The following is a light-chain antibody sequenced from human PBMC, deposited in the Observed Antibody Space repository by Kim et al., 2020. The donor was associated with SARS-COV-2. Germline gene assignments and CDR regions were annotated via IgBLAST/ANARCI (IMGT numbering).Light chain of an antibody. CDR3: AAWDDSLNGGV. Sequence: QSVLTQPPSASGTPGQRVTISCSGSSSNIRSNPVNWYQQLPGTAPKLLIYSNNQRPSGVPDRFSGSKSGTSASLAISGLQSEDEADYYCAAWDDSLNGGVFGGGTQLTVL. V-gene: IGLV1-44*01. CDR1: SSNIRSNP. J-gene: IGLJ3*02. CDR2: SNN.